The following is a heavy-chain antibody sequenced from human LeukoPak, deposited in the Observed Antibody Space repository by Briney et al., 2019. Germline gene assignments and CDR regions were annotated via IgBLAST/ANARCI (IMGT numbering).Heavy chain of an antibody. D-gene: IGHD6-13*01. Sequence: SGPLSLTCTVPGGSISSYYWSWIRQPPGKGLGWIGYMYFSGSTKYNPPLKGLFTTSLATSKNQFSLRLTYVTAADTAVYYCARAHVGVGIAAPDYWYYYMDVWGKGTTVTVSS. CDR2: MYFSGST. CDR1: GGSISSYY. CDR3: ARAHVGVGIAAPDYWYYYMDV. J-gene: IGHJ6*03. V-gene: IGHV4-59*01.